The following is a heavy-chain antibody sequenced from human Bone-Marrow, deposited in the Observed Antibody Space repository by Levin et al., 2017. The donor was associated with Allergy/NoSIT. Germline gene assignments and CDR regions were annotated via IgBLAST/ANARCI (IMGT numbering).Heavy chain of an antibody. Sequence: GESLKISCEASGFNIRSSYITWVRQAPGKGLEYVCFSYSSENSHFADSVKGRFATSRDNSKNTVFLQMDSLRAEDTAVYYCARNDREVSIDWGQGALVIVSS. V-gene: IGHV3-53*01. CDR3: ARNDREVSID. CDR2: SYSSENS. CDR1: GFNIRSSY. D-gene: IGHD1-1*01. J-gene: IGHJ1*01.